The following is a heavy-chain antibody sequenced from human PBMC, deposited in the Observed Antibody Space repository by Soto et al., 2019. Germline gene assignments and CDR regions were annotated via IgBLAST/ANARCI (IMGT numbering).Heavy chain of an antibody. Sequence: GASVKVSCKASGYTFTSYAMHWVRQAPGQRLEWMGWINAGNGNTKYSQKFQGRVTITRDTSASTAYMELSSLRSEDTAVYYCARVTGVWAARPFDYWGQGTLVTVSS. CDR2: INAGNGNT. V-gene: IGHV1-3*01. CDR3: ARVTGVWAARPFDY. D-gene: IGHD2-8*01. J-gene: IGHJ4*02. CDR1: GYTFTSYA.